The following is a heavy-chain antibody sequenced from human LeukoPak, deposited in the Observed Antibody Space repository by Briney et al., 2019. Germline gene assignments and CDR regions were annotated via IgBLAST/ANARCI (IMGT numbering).Heavy chain of an antibody. CDR3: ARFLGQYESGSPEY. J-gene: IGHJ4*02. Sequence: RAGGSLRLSCAASGFSFDDYVMTWVRQAPGKGLEWVCGINWNGGSTSYADSVKGRFTISRDNARGSLSLQMNSLRAEDTAFYYCARFLGQYESGSPEYWGQGTLVTVSS. D-gene: IGHD3-22*01. CDR2: INWNGGST. CDR1: GFSFDDYV. V-gene: IGHV3-20*04.